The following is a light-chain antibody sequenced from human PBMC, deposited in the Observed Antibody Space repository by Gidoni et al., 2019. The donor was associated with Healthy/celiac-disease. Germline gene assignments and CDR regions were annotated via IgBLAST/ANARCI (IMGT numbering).Light chain of an antibody. V-gene: IGKV1-6*01. CDR3: LHDYNYPL. CDR1: QGIRND. J-gene: IGKJ4*01. Sequence: AIQMTQSPSSLSASVGDRVTITCRASQGIRNDLGWYQQKPGKAPKLLIYAASSLQSGVPSRFSGSGSGTDFTLTISSLQPEDFATYYCLHDYNYPLFGGGTKVEIK. CDR2: AAS.